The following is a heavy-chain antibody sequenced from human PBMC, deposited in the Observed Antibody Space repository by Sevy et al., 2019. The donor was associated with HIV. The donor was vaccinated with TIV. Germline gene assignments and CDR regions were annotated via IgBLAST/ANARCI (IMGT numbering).Heavy chain of an antibody. CDR1: GFTFTFYP. J-gene: IGHJ1*01. D-gene: IGHD1-1*01. CDR3: ALERLSSDVAEYFQN. CDR2: ISLDGRIK. V-gene: IGHV3-30*04. Sequence: GGSLSLSCAASGFTFTFYPMHWVRQAQGRGLEWVATISLDGRIKHYADSVKGRFTISRDNSQNSLYLQMNSLRTEDTAVYYCALERLSSDVAEYFQNWGQGTLVTVSS.